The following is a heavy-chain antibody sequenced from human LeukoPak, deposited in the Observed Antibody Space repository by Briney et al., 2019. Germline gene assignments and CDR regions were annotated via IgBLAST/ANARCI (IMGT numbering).Heavy chain of an antibody. CDR3: ATGTSGSYYVGIVRPIDY. D-gene: IGHD1-26*01. J-gene: IGHJ4*02. Sequence: ASVKVSCKVSGYTLTELPIHWVRQAPGKGLEWMGGFDPDDGEAVYAQMFQGRVTMTEDTSSDTASMELSSLRSEDTAVYYCATGTSGSYYVGIVRPIDYWGQGTLVTVSS. V-gene: IGHV1-24*01. CDR2: FDPDDGEA. CDR1: GYTLTELP.